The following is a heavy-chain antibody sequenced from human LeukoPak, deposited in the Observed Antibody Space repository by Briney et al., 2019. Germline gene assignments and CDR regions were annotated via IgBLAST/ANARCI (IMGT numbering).Heavy chain of an antibody. V-gene: IGHV1-46*01. CDR2: INPSGGST. Sequence: SVKVSCKASGYTFTSYYMHWVRQAPGQGLEWMGIINPSGGSTSYAQKFQGRVTMTRDTSTSTVYMELSSLRSEDTAVYYCATRQQYSSGWYSDLDYYYGMDVWGQGTTVTVSS. CDR1: GYTFTSYY. J-gene: IGHJ6*02. D-gene: IGHD6-19*01. CDR3: ATRQQYSSGWYSDLDYYYGMDV.